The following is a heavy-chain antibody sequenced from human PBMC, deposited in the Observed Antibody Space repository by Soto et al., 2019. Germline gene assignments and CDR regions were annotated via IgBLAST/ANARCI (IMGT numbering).Heavy chain of an antibody. D-gene: IGHD1-7*01. CDR3: ARLYIWNYRHHPPYGMAV. CDR1: GDSVSSNSAA. V-gene: IGHV6-1*01. CDR2: TYYRSKWYN. Sequence: SQTLSLTCAISGDSVSSNSAAWNWIRQSPSRGLEWLGRTYYRSKWYNDYAVSVKSRITINPDTSKNQFSLQLNSVTPEDTAVYYCARLYIWNYRHHPPYGMAVWGQGTSDPVSS. J-gene: IGHJ6*02.